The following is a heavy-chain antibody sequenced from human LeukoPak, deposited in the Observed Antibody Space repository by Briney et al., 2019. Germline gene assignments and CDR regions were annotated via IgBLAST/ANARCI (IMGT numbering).Heavy chain of an antibody. D-gene: IGHD5-18*01. CDR2: IYYSGST. J-gene: IGHJ4*02. CDR1: GGSIGSSSYY. Sequence: PSETLSLTCTVSGGSIGSSSYYWGWIRQPPGKGLEWIGSIYYSGSTYYNPSLKSRVTISVDTSKNQFSLKLSSVTAADTAVYYCARGRGYSYGYRNLRYFDYWGQGTLVTVSS. V-gene: IGHV4-39*07. CDR3: ARGRGYSYGYRNLRYFDY.